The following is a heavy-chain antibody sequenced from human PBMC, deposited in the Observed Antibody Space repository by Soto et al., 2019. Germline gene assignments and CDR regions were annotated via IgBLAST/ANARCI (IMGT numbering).Heavy chain of an antibody. CDR1: GGTFSRYA. CDR3: AKGTSSWNNWFEP. J-gene: IGHJ5*02. V-gene: IGHV1-69*01. Sequence: QVQLVQSGAEVKKPGSSVKVSCKASGGTFSRYAISWVRQAPGQGLEWMGGFIPAFETANYAQKFQGRVTITADESTSTVYMELSGLRSEDTAMYYCAKGTSSWNNWFEPCGQGTLVTVYS. CDR2: FIPAFETA. D-gene: IGHD6-13*01.